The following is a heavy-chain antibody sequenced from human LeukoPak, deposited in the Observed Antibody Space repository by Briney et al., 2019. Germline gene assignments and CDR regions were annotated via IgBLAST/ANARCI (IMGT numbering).Heavy chain of an antibody. D-gene: IGHD6-19*01. V-gene: IGHV1-8*02. CDR2: INPNSGGT. CDR3: ARGLYSSGWSPFYYYYGMDV. J-gene: IGHJ6*02. Sequence: ASVKVSCKASGYTFTGYYMHWVRQAPGQGLEWMGWINPNSGGTGYAQKFQGRVTMTRNTSISTAYMELSSLRSEDTAVYYCARGLYSSGWSPFYYYYGMDVWGQGTTVTVSS. CDR1: GYTFTGYY.